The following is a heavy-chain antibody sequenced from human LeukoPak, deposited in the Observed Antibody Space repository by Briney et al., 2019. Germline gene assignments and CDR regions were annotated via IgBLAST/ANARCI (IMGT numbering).Heavy chain of an antibody. CDR1: GGSISSYY. D-gene: IGHD2-2*03. CDR3: ARSGYCSSTSCYANLDY. Sequence: PSETLSLTCTVSGGSISSYYWSWIRQPPGKGLEWIGYIYYSGSTNYNPSLKSRVTMSVDTSKNQFSLKLSSVTAADTAVYYCARSGYCSSTSCYANLDYWGQGTLVTVSS. CDR2: IYYSGST. J-gene: IGHJ4*02. V-gene: IGHV4-59*12.